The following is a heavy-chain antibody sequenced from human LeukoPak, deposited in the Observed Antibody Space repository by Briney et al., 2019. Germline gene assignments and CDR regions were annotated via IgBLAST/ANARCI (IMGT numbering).Heavy chain of an antibody. Sequence: ASVKVSCKASEYTLTNYYMHWVRQAPGQGLEWMGWINPNSGGTNYAQKFQGRVTMTRDTSISTAYMELSRLRSDDTAVYYCAREYCSGGSCYSGLFDYWGQGTLVTVSS. V-gene: IGHV1-2*02. J-gene: IGHJ4*02. CDR2: INPNSGGT. D-gene: IGHD2-15*01. CDR3: AREYCSGGSCYSGLFDY. CDR1: EYTLTNYY.